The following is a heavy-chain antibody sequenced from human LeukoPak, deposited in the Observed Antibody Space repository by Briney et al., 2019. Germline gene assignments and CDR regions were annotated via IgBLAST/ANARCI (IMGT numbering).Heavy chain of an antibody. D-gene: IGHD6-13*01. CDR1: GGSFSGYY. CDR3: ARVYLSESFARSYPGMAAAGTNWFDP. J-gene: IGHJ5*02. Sequence: SETLSLTCAVYGGSFSGYYWSWIRQPPGKGLEWIGEINHSGSTNYNPSLKSRVTISVDTSKNQFSLKLSSVTAADTAVYYCARVYLSESFARSYPGMAAAGTNWFDPWGQGTLVTVSS. V-gene: IGHV4-34*01. CDR2: INHSGST.